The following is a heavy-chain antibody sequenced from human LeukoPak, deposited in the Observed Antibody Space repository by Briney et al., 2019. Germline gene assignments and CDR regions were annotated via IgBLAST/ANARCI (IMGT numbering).Heavy chain of an antibody. CDR2: IYTSEST. D-gene: IGHD3-10*01. V-gene: IGHV4-4*07. CDR3: ARDTYYYGSGSYGLDY. Sequence: SETLSLTCSVSGGSVSTFYWTWNRPPAGKGLEWIGRIYTSESTNYNPSLKSQVTMSVDTSKTQFSLKLSSVTAADTAVYYCARDTYYYGSGSYGLDYWGQGTLVTVSS. CDR1: GGSVSTFY. J-gene: IGHJ4*02.